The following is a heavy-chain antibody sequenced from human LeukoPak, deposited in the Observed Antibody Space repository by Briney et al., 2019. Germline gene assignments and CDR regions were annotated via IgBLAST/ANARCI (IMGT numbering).Heavy chain of an antibody. CDR3: AREGIVGATLSFDY. J-gene: IGHJ4*02. CDR1: GGTFSSYA. CDR2: IIPIFGTA. V-gene: IGHV1-69*13. D-gene: IGHD1-26*01. Sequence: SVTVSCKASGGTFSSYAISWVRQAPGQGLEWMGGIIPIFGTANYAQKFQGRVTITADESTSTAYMELGSLRSEDTAVYYCAREGIVGATLSFDYWSQGTLVTVSS.